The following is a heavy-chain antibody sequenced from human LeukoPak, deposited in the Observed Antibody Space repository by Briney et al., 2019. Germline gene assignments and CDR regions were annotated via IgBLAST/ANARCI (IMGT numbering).Heavy chain of an antibody. D-gene: IGHD3-16*02. V-gene: IGHV4-31*03. CDR3: ARPITFGGVIVS. J-gene: IGHJ4*02. CDR1: GGSISSGGYY. Sequence: KASETLSLTCTVSGGSISSGGYYSSWLRQHPGKGLEWIVYIYYSGSTYYNPSLKRRLTISVDTSKNQFSLKLSSITAADTAVYYCARPITFGGVIVSWGQGTLVTVSS. CDR2: IYYSGST.